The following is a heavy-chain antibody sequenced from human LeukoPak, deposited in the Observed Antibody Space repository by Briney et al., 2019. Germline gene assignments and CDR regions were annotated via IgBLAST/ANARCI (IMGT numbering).Heavy chain of an antibody. J-gene: IGHJ6*02. CDR1: GFTFSSYA. CDR3: ARGIRAAAGTGYYYYYGMDV. V-gene: IGHV3-30-3*01. D-gene: IGHD6-13*01. Sequence: GRSLRLSCAASGFTFSSYAMHWVRQAPGKGLEWVAVISYDGSNKYYADSVKGRFTISRDNSKNTLYLQMNSLRAEDTAVYYCARGIRAAAGTGYYYYYGMDVWGQGTTVTVSS. CDR2: ISYDGSNK.